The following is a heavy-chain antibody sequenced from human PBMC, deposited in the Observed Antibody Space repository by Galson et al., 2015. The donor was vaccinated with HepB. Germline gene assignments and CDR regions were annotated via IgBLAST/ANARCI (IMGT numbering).Heavy chain of an antibody. Sequence: QSGAEVKKPGESLRISCEASGYKFSSYSITWVRQMPEKGLEWMGRIDPSNSYSNYSPSFQAHVTMSVDKSINTAYLQWSSLKASDTATYYCARQGSGWYSGGNWFDSWGQGTQVTVSS. J-gene: IGHJ5*01. V-gene: IGHV5-10-1*01. CDR3: ARQGSGWYSGGNWFDS. CDR2: IDPSNSYS. D-gene: IGHD6-19*01. CDR1: GYKFSSYS.